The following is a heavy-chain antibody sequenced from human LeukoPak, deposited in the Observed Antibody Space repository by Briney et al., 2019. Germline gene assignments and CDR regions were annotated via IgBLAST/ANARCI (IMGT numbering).Heavy chain of an antibody. CDR2: IYYSGST. J-gene: IGHJ4*02. CDR3: ARAGSPKDYCSGGSCQGRFDY. D-gene: IGHD2-15*01. CDR1: GGSISSGGYY. Sequence: KASETLSLTCTVSGGSISSGGYYWSWIRQHPGKGLEWIGYIYYSGSTYYNPSLKSRVTISVDTSQNQFSLKVNSVTAADTAVYYCARAGSPKDYCSGGSCQGRFDYWGQGTLVTVSS. V-gene: IGHV4-31*03.